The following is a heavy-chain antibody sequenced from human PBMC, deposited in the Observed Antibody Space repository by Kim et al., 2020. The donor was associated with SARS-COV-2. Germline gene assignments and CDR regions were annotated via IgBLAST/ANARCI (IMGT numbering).Heavy chain of an antibody. D-gene: IGHD1-26*01. J-gene: IGHJ4*02. V-gene: IGHV4-34*01. Sequence: SETLSLTCAVYGGSFTAYYWSWIRQTPGKGLEWIGEINHSGTTNYNPSLQSRVTISVDSSKKQFSRKLASLTAADTAVYYCARGGAPDYWGPGTLVTVSS. CDR2: INHSGTT. CDR3: ARGGAPDY. CDR1: GGSFTAYY.